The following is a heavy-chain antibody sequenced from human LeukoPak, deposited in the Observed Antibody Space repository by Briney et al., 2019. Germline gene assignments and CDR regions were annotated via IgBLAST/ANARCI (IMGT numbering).Heavy chain of an antibody. D-gene: IGHD3-9*01. CDR2: IYYSGST. V-gene: IGHV4-39*01. CDR3: ARHDYCDILTGYRPFDY. J-gene: IGHJ4*02. Sequence: SETLSLTCTVSGGSISSSSYYWGWIRQPPGKGLEWIGSIYYSGSTYYNPSLKSRVTISVDTSKNQFSLKLSSVTAADTAVYYCARHDYCDILTGYRPFDYWGQGTLVTVSS. CDR1: GGSISSSSYY.